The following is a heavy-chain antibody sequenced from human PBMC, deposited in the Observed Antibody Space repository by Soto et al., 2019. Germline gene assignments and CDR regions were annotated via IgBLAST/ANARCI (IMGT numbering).Heavy chain of an antibody. CDR2: ISSSSSTI. CDR3: ARDSDSHYYYGRDV. CDR1: GFTFSSYS. D-gene: IGHD3-22*01. V-gene: IGHV3-48*02. Sequence: GGSLRLSCAASGFTFSSYSMNWVRQAPGKGLEWVSYISSSSSTIYYADSVKGRLTISRDNAKNSLYLQMNSLRDEDTAVYYCARDSDSHYYYGRDVWGQGTTVTVS. J-gene: IGHJ6*02.